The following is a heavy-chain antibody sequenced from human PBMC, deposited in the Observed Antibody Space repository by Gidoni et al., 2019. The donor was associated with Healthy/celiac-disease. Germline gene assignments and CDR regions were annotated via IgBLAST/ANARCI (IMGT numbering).Heavy chain of an antibody. CDR1: GFTFDDDA. D-gene: IGHD6-6*01. CDR2: ISWNSGSI. Sequence: EVQLVESGGGLVQPGRSLILSCPASGFTFDDDALHWVRQAPGTGLGWDSSISWNSGSIGYADSLKGRFTISRDNAKNSRYLKMNGLRAEDRALYYCAKDMYSSSSGVDYWGQGTLVTVSS. J-gene: IGHJ4*02. V-gene: IGHV3-9*01. CDR3: AKDMYSSSSGVDY.